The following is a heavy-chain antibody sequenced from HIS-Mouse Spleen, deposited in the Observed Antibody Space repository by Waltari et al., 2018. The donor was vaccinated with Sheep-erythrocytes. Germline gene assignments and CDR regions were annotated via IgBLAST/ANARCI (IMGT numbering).Heavy chain of an antibody. CDR2: ICGSGGST. CDR1: GFTFSSYA. CDR3: AKGLYSSGWYLEGYYYYYGMDI. D-gene: IGHD6-19*01. V-gene: IGHV3-23*01. Sequence: EVQLLESGGGLVQPGGSLRLSCAASGFTFSSYAMSWVRQAPGKGLEWVLAICGSGGSTYYTDSGKGRFTISRDNSKNTLYLQMNSLRAEDTAGYYCAKGLYSSGWYLEGYYYYYGMDIWGQGTTVTVSS. J-gene: IGHJ6*02.